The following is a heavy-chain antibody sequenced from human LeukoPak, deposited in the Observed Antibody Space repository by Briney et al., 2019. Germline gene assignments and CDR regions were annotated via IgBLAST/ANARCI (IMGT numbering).Heavy chain of an antibody. D-gene: IGHD3-22*01. CDR1: GFNFHNYA. V-gene: IGHV3-9*01. Sequence: GGSLRLSCAASGFNFHNYAMYWVRQPPGKGLEWVSGISWNSGNIDYADSVKGRFTVSRDNTKNSLFLQIDGLRTEDTALYFCAKGYSGYYYRSLFDSWGQGTLVTVSS. CDR3: AKGYSGYYYRSLFDS. J-gene: IGHJ4*02. CDR2: ISWNSGNI.